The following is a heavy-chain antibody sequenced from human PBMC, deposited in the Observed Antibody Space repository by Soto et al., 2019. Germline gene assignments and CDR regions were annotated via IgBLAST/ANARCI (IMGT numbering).Heavy chain of an antibody. CDR1: GGTFSSYA. J-gene: IGHJ6*02. CDR3: ASPGMATTPLLNGMDV. V-gene: IGHV1-69*12. CDR2: IIPIFGTA. D-gene: IGHD5-12*01. Sequence: QVQLVQSGAEVKKPGSSVKVSCKASGGTFSSYAISWVRQAPGQGLEWMGGIIPIFGTANYAQKFQGRVTITANESTSTAHMELSSLRSEDTAVYYCASPGMATTPLLNGMDVWGQGTTVTVSS.